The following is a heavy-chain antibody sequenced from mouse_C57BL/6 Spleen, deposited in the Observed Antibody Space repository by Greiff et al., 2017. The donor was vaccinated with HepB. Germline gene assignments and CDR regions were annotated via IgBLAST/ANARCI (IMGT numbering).Heavy chain of an antibody. J-gene: IGHJ3*01. CDR3: ARHDGAWFAY. CDR2: ISSGSSTI. V-gene: IGHV5-17*01. D-gene: IGHD2-12*01. Sequence: VVEWVAYISSGSSTIYYADTVKGRFTISRDNAKNTLFLQMTSLRSEDTAMYYCARHDGAWFAYWGQGTLVTVSA.